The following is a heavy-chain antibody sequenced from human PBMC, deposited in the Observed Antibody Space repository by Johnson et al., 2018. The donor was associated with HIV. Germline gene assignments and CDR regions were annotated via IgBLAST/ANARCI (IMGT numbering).Heavy chain of an antibody. D-gene: IGHD3-3*01. CDR3: TTDVEWLSGDAFDI. CDR2: ISYDGSNK. J-gene: IGHJ3*02. Sequence: VQLVESGGGVVQPGRSLRLSCAASGFTFSSYAMHWVRQAPGKGLAWVAVISYDGSNKYYADSVKGRFTISRDNSKNTLYLQMNSLKTEDTAVYYCTTDVEWLSGDAFDIWGQGTMVTVSS. V-gene: IGHV3-30-3*01. CDR1: GFTFSSYA.